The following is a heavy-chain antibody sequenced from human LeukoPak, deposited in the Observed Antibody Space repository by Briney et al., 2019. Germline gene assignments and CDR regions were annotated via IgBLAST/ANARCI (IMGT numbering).Heavy chain of an antibody. CDR2: ISGSGGST. V-gene: IGHV3-23*01. J-gene: IGHJ4*02. CDR3: AKDTRSGTTFDY. D-gene: IGHD3-10*01. CDR1: GFIFSSYG. Sequence: GGSLRLSCAASGFIFSSYGMSWVRQAPGKGLECVSAISGSGGSTYYADSVKGRFTISRDNSKNTLYLQMNSLRAEDTAVYYCAKDTRSGTTFDYWGQGTLVTVSS.